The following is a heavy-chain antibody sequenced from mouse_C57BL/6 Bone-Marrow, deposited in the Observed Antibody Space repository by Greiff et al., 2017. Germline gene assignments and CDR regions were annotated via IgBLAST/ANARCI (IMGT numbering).Heavy chain of an antibody. V-gene: IGHV2-5*01. CDR1: GFSLTSYG. D-gene: IGHD2-5*01. Sequence: VMLVESGPGLVQPSQSLSITCTASGFSLTSYGVHWVSQSPGKGLEWLGVICRGGSTDYNAAFMSSLSTSKENSKSQVFFIMNSLQADDAAIYYWGERERDSNWDLDDWGTGTTVTVSS. CDR2: ICRGGST. CDR3: GERERDSNWDLDD. J-gene: IGHJ4*01.